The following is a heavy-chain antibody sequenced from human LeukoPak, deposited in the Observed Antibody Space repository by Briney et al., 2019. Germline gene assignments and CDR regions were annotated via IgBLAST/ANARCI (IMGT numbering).Heavy chain of an antibody. CDR3: ASLHGIAVAGYYFDY. Sequence: SEPLSLTCAVYGGSFSGYSWSWIRQPPGKGLEWLGEINHSGSTNYNPSLKSRVTISVDTSKNQFSLKLSSVTAADTAVYYCASLHGIAVAGYYFDYWGQGTLVTVSS. CDR2: INHSGST. V-gene: IGHV4-34*01. D-gene: IGHD6-19*01. CDR1: GGSFSGYS. J-gene: IGHJ4*02.